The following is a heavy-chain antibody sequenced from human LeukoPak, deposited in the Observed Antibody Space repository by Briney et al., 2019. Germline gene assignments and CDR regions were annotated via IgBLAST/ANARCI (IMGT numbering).Heavy chain of an antibody. CDR2: INPNSGGT. CDR3: AEGQGIAAAGTYYYYGMDV. V-gene: IGHV1-2*02. D-gene: IGHD6-13*01. J-gene: IGHJ6*02. CDR1: GYTFTGYY. Sequence: ASVKVSCKASGYTFTGYYMHWVRQAPGQGLEWMGWINPNSGGTNYAQKFQGRVTMTRDMSISTAYMELSRLRSDDTAVYYCAEGQGIAAAGTYYYYGMDVWGQGTTVTVSS.